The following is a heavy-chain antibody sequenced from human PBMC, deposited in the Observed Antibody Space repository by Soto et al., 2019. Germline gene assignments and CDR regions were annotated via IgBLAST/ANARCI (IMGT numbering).Heavy chain of an antibody. V-gene: IGHV1-3*01. CDR1: GDTRTDFS. J-gene: IGHJ6*02. CDR3: ATSEGDCGGGSCYNYFYYYGMDV. CDR2: LSVGNGDT. Sequence: GASVNVSCKASGDTRTDFSMHWVRQAPGQRPEWMGWLSVGNGDTKYSQKFQGRVTITRDTSARTAYMELSNLRSEDTAVYYCATSEGDCGGGSCYNYFYYYGMDVWGQGTTVTVSS. D-gene: IGHD2-15*01.